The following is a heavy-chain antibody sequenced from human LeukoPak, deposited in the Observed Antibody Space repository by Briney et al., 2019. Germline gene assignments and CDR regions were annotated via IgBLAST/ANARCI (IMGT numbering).Heavy chain of an antibody. Sequence: GGSLRLSCVAPGFAFSDSAMSWVRLTAGKGLELVSLSRADDYSTYYADSVKGRFTISRDNSKNTMYLQMNSLRAEDTAIYYCASRPSNTWAGPLDFWGQGTLVTVSS. CDR2: SRADDYST. D-gene: IGHD6-13*01. J-gene: IGHJ4*02. CDR1: GFAFSDSA. CDR3: ASRPSNTWAGPLDF. V-gene: IGHV3-23*01.